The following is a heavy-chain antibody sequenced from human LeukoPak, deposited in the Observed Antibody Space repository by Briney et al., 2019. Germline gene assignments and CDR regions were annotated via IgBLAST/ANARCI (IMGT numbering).Heavy chain of an antibody. CDR1: GGSISSYY. Sequence: SETLSLTCTVSGGSISSYYWSWIRQPPGKGLEWIGYIYYSGSTNYNPPLKSRVTISVDTSKNQFSLKLSSVTAADTAVYYCASGYSSSWYSDYYYYMDVWGKGTTVTVSS. CDR3: ASGYSSSWYSDYYYYMDV. D-gene: IGHD6-13*01. V-gene: IGHV4-59*01. CDR2: IYYSGST. J-gene: IGHJ6*03.